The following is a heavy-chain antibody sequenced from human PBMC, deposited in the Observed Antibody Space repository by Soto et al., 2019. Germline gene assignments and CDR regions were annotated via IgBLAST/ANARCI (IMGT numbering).Heavy chain of an antibody. J-gene: IGHJ4*02. CDR1: GFTFSTYA. CDR3: AKKGHTTPHRDYFDD. CDR2: ISESGGST. Sequence: PGGSLRLSCVASGFTFSTYAMSWVRQAPGKGLEWVSAISESGGSTNCADSVKGRFTISRDNSKNTLYLQMNSLRAEDTAVYYCAKKGHTTPHRDYFDDWGQGILVTVSS. D-gene: IGHD2-2*01. V-gene: IGHV3-23*01.